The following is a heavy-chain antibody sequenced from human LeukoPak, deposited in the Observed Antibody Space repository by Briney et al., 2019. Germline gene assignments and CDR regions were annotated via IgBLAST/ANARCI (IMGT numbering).Heavy chain of an antibody. J-gene: IGHJ4*02. Sequence: GGSLRLSCAASRFTFNNYAMNWVRQAPGKGLEWVSSISGGGETTYYADSAKGRFTISRDNSQNTLYLQMNSLRAEDTAVYYCARDYADYAGYFFFDYWGQGTLVTVSS. CDR1: RFTFNNYA. D-gene: IGHD4-17*01. CDR3: ARDYADYAGYFFFDY. CDR2: ISGGGETT. V-gene: IGHV3-23*01.